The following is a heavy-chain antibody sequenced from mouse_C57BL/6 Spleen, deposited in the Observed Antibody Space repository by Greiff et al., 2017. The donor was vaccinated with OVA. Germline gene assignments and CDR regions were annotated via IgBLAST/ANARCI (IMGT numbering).Heavy chain of an antibody. Sequence: VQLQQPGAELVRPGPSVKLSCKASGYTFTSYWMHWVKQRPGQGLEWIGVIDPSDSYTNYNQKFKGKATLTVDTSSSTAYMQLSSLTSEDSAVYYCARSEHMVTTLMDYWGQGTSVTVSS. J-gene: IGHJ4*01. CDR3: ARSEHMVTTLMDY. V-gene: IGHV1-59*01. CDR2: IDPSDSYT. D-gene: IGHD2-2*01. CDR1: GYTFTSYW.